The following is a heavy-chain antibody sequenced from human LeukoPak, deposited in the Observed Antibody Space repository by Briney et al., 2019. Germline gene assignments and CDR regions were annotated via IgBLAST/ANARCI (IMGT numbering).Heavy chain of an antibody. CDR3: VRRATWGSNAFDI. CDR2: LAGDGRTT. Sequence: GGSLRLSCEASEFTFSPYLMRWVRQPPGQGLVWVARLAGDGRTTSYADSVKGRFTISRDDAKNTLYLQMSSLRAEDTAVYYCVRRATWGSNAFDIWGQGPMVPVPS. J-gene: IGHJ3*02. CDR1: EFTFSPYL. V-gene: IGHV3-74*01. D-gene: IGHD7-27*01.